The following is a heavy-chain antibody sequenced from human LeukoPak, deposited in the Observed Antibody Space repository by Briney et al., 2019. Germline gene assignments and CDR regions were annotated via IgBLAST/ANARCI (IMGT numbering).Heavy chain of an antibody. CDR1: GGTFSSYA. CDR2: IIPIFGTA. CDR3: ARDRDGYNNFDY. J-gene: IGHJ4*02. Sequence: SVKVSCKASGGTFSSYAISWVRQAPGQGLEWMGGIIPIFGTANYVQKFQGRVTITADKSTSTAYMELSSLRSEDTAVYYCARDRDGYNNFDYWGQGTLVTVSS. V-gene: IGHV1-69*06. D-gene: IGHD5-24*01.